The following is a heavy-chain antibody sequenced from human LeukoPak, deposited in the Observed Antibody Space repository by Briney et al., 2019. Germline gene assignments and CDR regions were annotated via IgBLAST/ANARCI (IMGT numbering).Heavy chain of an antibody. V-gene: IGHV3-48*01. CDR3: ARDPGYSSGWSDY. CDR2: ISSSSSTI. J-gene: IGHJ4*02. D-gene: IGHD6-19*01. CDR1: GFTFSSYS. Sequence: GGSLRFSCAASGFTFSSYSMTWVRQAPGKGLEWVSYISSSSSTIYYADSVKGRFTISRDNAKNSLYLQMNSLRAEDTAVYYCARDPGYSSGWSDYWGQGTLVTVSS.